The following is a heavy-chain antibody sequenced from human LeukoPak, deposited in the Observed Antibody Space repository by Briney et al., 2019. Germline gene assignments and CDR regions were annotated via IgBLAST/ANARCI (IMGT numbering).Heavy chain of an antibody. Sequence: PSETLSLTCAVYGGSISGYYWSWIRQPPGKGLEWIGEINHSGSTNYNPSLKSRVTISVDTSKNQFSLKLSSVTAEDTAVYYCARGALSTIFGVFMRGAQWPYFDYWGQGTLVTVSS. CDR1: GGSISGYY. CDR2: INHSGST. CDR3: ARGALSTIFGVFMRGAQWPYFDY. D-gene: IGHD3-3*01. V-gene: IGHV4-34*01. J-gene: IGHJ4*02.